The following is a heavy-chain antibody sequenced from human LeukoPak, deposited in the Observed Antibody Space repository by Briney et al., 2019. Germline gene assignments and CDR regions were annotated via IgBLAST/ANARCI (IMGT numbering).Heavy chain of an antibody. CDR3: AERGISMIGGV. Sequence: GGSLRLSCAASGFTFSSYEMNWVRQAPGKGLEWVSYISSSGSTIYYADSVKGRFTISRDNAKNSLYLQMDSLRAEDTAVYYCAERGISMIGGVWGKGTTVTISS. V-gene: IGHV3-48*03. J-gene: IGHJ6*04. CDR1: GFTFSSYE. CDR2: ISSSGSTI. D-gene: IGHD3-10*02.